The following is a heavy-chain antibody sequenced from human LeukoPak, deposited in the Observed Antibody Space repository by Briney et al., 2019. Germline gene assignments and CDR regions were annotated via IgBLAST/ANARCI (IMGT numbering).Heavy chain of an antibody. V-gene: IGHV4-4*07. J-gene: IGHJ4*02. Sequence: SETLSLTCTVSGVSITNYYWSWIRQPAGRGLECIGRINNSGFTYYNPSLKSRVTMSVDTSKNQFSLDLFTVTAADTAVYYCARHLVYGSGTQPYFDYWGQGTLVTVSS. CDR2: INNSGFT. D-gene: IGHD3-10*01. CDR3: ARHLVYGSGTQPYFDY. CDR1: GVSITNYY.